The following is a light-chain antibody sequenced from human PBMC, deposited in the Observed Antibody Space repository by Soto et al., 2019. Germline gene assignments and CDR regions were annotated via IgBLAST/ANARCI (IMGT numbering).Light chain of an antibody. Sequence: DIVLTQSPGTLSLSPGERATLSCRASETVSSSYLAWYQQKPGQAPRLLIYGASSRATGIPDRFSGSGSGTEFTLIISNLQPDDFATYYCQQFKDYVWTFGQGTKVDIK. J-gene: IGKJ1*01. V-gene: IGKV3-20*01. CDR1: ETVSSSY. CDR3: QQFKDYVWT. CDR2: GAS.